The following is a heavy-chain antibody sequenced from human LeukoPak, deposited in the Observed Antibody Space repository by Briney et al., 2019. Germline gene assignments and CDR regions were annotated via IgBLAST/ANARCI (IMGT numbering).Heavy chain of an antibody. D-gene: IGHD3-22*01. CDR1: GFTFSRSA. J-gene: IGHJ4*02. V-gene: IGHV3-23*01. CDR3: AKDGLYYDGSEHVYYFDS. CDR2: IIYSGGAT. Sequence: GGSLRLSCAASGFTFSRSAMTWVRQGPGTGLEFVASIIYSGGATHYADSVKGRFTISRDNSKNTLYLQMNSLRAEDTALYYCAKDGLYYDGSEHVYYFDSWGQGTLVTVSS.